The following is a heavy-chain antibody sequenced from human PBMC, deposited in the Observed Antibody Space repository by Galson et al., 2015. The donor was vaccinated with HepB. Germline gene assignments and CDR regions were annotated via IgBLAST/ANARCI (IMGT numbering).Heavy chain of an antibody. J-gene: IGHJ4*02. V-gene: IGHV3-11*01. CDR1: GFTFSDYY. CDR2: ISSSGSTI. Sequence: SLRLSCAASGFTFSDYYMSWIRKAPGKGLEWVSYISSSGSTIYYADSVKGRFTISRDNAKNSLYLQMNSLRAEDTAVYYCARDNFWSGRFDYWGQGTLVTVSS. D-gene: IGHD3-3*01. CDR3: ARDNFWSGRFDY.